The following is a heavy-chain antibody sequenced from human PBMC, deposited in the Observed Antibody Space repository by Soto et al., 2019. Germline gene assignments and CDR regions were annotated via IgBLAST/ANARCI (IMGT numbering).Heavy chain of an antibody. CDR3: ARSGSGSSWYFDAFDI. V-gene: IGHV4-39*07. Sequence: SETLSLTCTVSGGSISSSSYYWGWIRQPPGKGLEWIGSIYYSGSTYYNPSLKSRVTISVDTSKNQFSLKLSSVTGADTAVYYCARSGSGSSWYFDAFDIWGQGTMVTVSS. D-gene: IGHD6-13*01. CDR1: GGSISSSSYY. CDR2: IYYSGST. J-gene: IGHJ3*02.